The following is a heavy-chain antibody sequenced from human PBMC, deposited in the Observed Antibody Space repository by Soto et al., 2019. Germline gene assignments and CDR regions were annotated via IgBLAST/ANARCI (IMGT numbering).Heavy chain of an antibody. CDR2: IDYVGST. Sequence: TLSLTCSVSGDSINSRYWSWIRQPPGKGLEWIGYIDYVGSTNYAPSLQSRVTISVDKSKNQFSLKLSSVTAADTAVYYCASGYSSGWGLVGYYYYGMDVWGQGTTVTVSS. CDR1: GDSINSRY. V-gene: IGHV4-59*11. D-gene: IGHD6-19*01. J-gene: IGHJ6*02. CDR3: ASGYSSGWGLVGYYYYGMDV.